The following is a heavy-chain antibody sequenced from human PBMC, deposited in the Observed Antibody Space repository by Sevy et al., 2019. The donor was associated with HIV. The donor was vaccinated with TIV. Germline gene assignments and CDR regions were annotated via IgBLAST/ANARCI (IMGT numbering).Heavy chain of an antibody. D-gene: IGHD2-2*01. CDR1: AFTFSAYG. J-gene: IGHJ4*02. Sequence: GGSLRLSCAASAFTFSAYGMHWVRQAPGKGLEWVSTIWYDGGKKYYADSVKGRFTISRDNSKNTLYLQMNSLRAEDTAVYYCVREGVPAAIGFDYWGQGTLVTVCS. CDR3: VREGVPAAIGFDY. CDR2: IWYDGGKK. V-gene: IGHV3-33*01.